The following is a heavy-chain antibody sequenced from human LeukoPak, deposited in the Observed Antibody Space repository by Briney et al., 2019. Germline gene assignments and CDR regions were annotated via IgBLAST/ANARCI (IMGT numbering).Heavy chain of an antibody. CDR2: ISYDGSNR. CDR3: ARLKAVAGMNLPPDY. Sequence: GGSLRLSCAASGFPFSNYAMHWVRQAPGKELEWVALISYDGSNRDYADSVKGRFTISRDDSKNTLYLQMNSLRAEDTAVYYCARLKAVAGMNLPPDYWGQGTLVTVSS. J-gene: IGHJ4*02. V-gene: IGHV3-30*04. CDR1: GFPFSNYA. D-gene: IGHD6-19*01.